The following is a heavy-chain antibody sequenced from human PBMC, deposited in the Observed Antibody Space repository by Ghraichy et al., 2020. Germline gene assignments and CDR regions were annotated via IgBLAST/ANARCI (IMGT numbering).Heavy chain of an antibody. J-gene: IGHJ5*02. D-gene: IGHD2-15*01. CDR3: ARRFRGSSFNWFDP. CDR2: INHSGST. Sequence: SETLSLTCAVYGGSFSGYYWSWIRQPPGKGLEWIGEINHSGSTNYNPSLKSRVAISVDTSKNQFSLKLSSVTAADTTVYYCARRFRGSSFNWFDPWGQGTLVTVSS. V-gene: IGHV4-34*01. CDR1: GGSFSGYY.